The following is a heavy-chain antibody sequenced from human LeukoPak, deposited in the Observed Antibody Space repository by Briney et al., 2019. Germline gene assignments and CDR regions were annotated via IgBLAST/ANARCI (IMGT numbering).Heavy chain of an antibody. CDR2: IKSKTDGGTT. Sequence: GGSLRLSCAASEFTFSSYAMNWVRQAPGKGLEWVGRIKSKTDGGTTDYAAPVKGRFTISRDDSKNTLYLQMNSLKTEDTAVYYCTTDSTRFIAVAGTDYWGQGTLVTVSS. CDR3: TTDSTRFIAVAGTDY. V-gene: IGHV3-15*01. D-gene: IGHD6-19*01. CDR1: EFTFSSYA. J-gene: IGHJ4*02.